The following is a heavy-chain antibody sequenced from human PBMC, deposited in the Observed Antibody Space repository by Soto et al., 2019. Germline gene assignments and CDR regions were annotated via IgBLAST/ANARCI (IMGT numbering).Heavy chain of an antibody. D-gene: IGHD2-15*01. V-gene: IGHV1-8*01. J-gene: IGHJ5*02. CDR1: GYAFSSYD. CDR3: ARGSGVTATPHDS. Sequence: ASVKVSCKASGYAFSSYDINWVRQATGQGLEWMGWMNPYSGDTAFAQRFQGRVTMTRNTSTNTAYMELSSLRSEDTAVYYCARGSGVTATPHDSWGQGTLVTVSS. CDR2: MNPYSGDT.